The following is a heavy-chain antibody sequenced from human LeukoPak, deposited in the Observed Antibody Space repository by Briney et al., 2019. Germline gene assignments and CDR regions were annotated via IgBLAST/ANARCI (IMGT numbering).Heavy chain of an antibody. J-gene: IGHJ4*02. CDR1: GFAFNEAW. Sequence: GGSLRLSCAVSGFAFNEAWMNWVRQAPGKGLEWVGRIKSKTDGETTDYAAPVKGRFTISRDDSKDTLYLQMNSLRTEDTAVYYCNTDPSSFVIPDWGQGTLVTVSP. CDR2: IKSKTDGETT. D-gene: IGHD3-16*02. V-gene: IGHV3-15*07. CDR3: NTDPSSFVIPD.